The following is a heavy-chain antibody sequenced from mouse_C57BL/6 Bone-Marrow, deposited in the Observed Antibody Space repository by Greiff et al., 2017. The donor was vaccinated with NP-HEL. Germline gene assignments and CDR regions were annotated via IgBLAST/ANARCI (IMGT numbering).Heavy chain of an antibody. CDR1: GFTFSSYA. V-gene: IGHV5-4*01. CDR3: ARERFTTVVARGNYFDY. D-gene: IGHD1-1*01. CDR2: ISDGGSYT. Sequence: EVQGVESGGGLVKPGGSLKLSCAASGFTFSSYAMSWVRQTPEKRLEWVATISDGGSYTYYPDNVKGRFTISRDNAKNNLYLQMSHLKSEDTAMYYCARERFTTVVARGNYFDYWGQGTTLTVSS. J-gene: IGHJ2*01.